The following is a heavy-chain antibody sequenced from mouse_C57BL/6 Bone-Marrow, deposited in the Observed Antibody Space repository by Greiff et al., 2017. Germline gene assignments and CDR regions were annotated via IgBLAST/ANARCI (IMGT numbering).Heavy chain of an antibody. CDR2: ITPSSGYT. CDR1: GYTFTSYW. V-gene: IGHV1-7*01. CDR3: AYYSNSAWFAY. J-gene: IGHJ3*01. D-gene: IGHD2-5*01. Sequence: VQLQQSGAELAKPGASVKLSCKASGYTFTSYWMHWVKQRPGQGLEWIGYITPSSGYTKYNQKFKDKATLTADKSSSTAYMQLSSLTYEDSAVYYCAYYSNSAWFAYWGQGTLVTVSA.